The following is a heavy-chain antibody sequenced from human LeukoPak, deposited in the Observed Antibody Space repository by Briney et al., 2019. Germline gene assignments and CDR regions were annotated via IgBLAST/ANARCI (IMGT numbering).Heavy chain of an antibody. Sequence: GGSLRLSCAASGFTFSSYEMNWVRQAPGKGLEWVSYISSSGSTTYYADSVKGRFTISRDTAKNSLYLQMNSLRAGDTAVYYCARSYLPGYSSASSYYYYYMDVWGKGTTVAVSS. CDR1: GFTFSSYE. CDR3: ARSYLPGYSSASSYYYYYMDV. D-gene: IGHD6-19*01. V-gene: IGHV3-48*03. CDR2: ISSSGSTT. J-gene: IGHJ6*03.